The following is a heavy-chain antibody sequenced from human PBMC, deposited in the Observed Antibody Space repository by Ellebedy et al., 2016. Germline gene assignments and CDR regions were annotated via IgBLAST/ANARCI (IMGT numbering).Heavy chain of an antibody. Sequence: ASVKVSCXASRFTFNGYYIHWVRQAPGQGLEWMGWINHNSGATNYAQKFQGRVTMTRDTSISTVYMELGSLRSDDTAVYYCARESYVPTVGHSGHDSWGQGTLVTVFS. CDR2: INHNSGAT. V-gene: IGHV1-2*02. D-gene: IGHD5-12*01. CDR1: RFTFNGYY. CDR3: ARESYVPTVGHSGHDS. J-gene: IGHJ5*01.